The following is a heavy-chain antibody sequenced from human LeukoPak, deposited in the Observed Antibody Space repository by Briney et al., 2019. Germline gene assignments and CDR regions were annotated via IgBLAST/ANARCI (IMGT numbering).Heavy chain of an antibody. V-gene: IGHV1-46*01. Sequence: ASVKVSCKASGYTFTSYYMHWVRQAPGQGLEWMGIINPSGGSTSYAQKLQGRVTMTRDTSTSTVYMELSSLRSEDTAVYYCARSRVGATLWFDPWGQGTLVTVSS. CDR1: GYTFTSYY. CDR2: INPSGGST. D-gene: IGHD1-26*01. J-gene: IGHJ5*02. CDR3: ARSRVGATLWFDP.